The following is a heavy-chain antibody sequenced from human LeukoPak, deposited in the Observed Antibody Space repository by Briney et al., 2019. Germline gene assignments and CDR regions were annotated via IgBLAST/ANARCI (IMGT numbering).Heavy chain of an antibody. V-gene: IGHV3-30*04. D-gene: IGHD1-1*01. CDR2: ISYDGSNK. CDR1: GFTFSSYA. J-gene: IGHJ2*01. Sequence: PGGTLRLSCAASGFTFSSYAMHWVRQAPGKGLEWVAVISYDGSNKYYADSVKGRFTISRDNSKNTLYLQMNSLRAEDTAVYYCARERSSERLGWYFDLWGRGTLVTVSS. CDR3: ARERSSERLGWYFDL.